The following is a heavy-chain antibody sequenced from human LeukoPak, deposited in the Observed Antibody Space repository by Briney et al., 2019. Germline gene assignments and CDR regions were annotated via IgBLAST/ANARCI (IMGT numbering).Heavy chain of an antibody. CDR1: AGSISTYY. D-gene: IGHD4-17*01. V-gene: IGHV4-59*12. CDR2: VSYTGNT. CDR3: AREDPQTTVPVGMDV. J-gene: IGHJ6*02. Sequence: PSESLSLTSSVAAGSISTYYCSSISQPPGKGLVWIGYVSYTGNTNYNPALRSRVTISVYTSKNQFFLKLSSVTAADTAVYYCAREDPQTTVPVGMDVWGQGPRSPPP.